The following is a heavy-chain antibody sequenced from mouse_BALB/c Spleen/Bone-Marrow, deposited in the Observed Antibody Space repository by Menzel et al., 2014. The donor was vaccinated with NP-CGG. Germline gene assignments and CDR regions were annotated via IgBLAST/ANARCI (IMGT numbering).Heavy chain of an antibody. CDR2: IDPSDSYT. Sequence: QVQLQQSGAELVKPGASVKLSCKASGYTFTSYWMHWVKQRPGQGLEWIGEIDPSDSYTNYNQKFKGKATSTVDKSSSTAYMQLSSLTSEDSAVYYCARDSITTVVATDYWGQGTTLTVPS. CDR3: ARDSITTVVATDY. CDR1: GYTFTSYW. V-gene: IGHV1-69*02. D-gene: IGHD1-1*01. J-gene: IGHJ2*01.